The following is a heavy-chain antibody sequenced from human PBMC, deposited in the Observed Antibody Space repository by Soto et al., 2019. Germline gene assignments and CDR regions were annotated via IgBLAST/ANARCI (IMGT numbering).Heavy chain of an antibody. CDR2: IYYSGST. CDR1: GGSISSSSYY. D-gene: IGHD4-4*01. CDR3: ASLMTTVTTTHITSYYYYGMDV. Sequence: SETLSLTCTVSGGSISSSSYYWGWIRQPPGKGLEWIGSIYYSGSTYYNPSLKSRVTISVDTSKNQFSLKLSSVTAADTAVYYCASLMTTVTTTHITSYYYYGMDVWGQGTTVTVSS. J-gene: IGHJ6*02. V-gene: IGHV4-39*01.